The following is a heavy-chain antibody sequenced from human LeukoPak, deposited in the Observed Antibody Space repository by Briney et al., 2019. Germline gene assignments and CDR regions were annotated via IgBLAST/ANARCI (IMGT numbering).Heavy chain of an antibody. CDR2: IYYSGST. J-gene: IGHJ5*02. CDR3: ARGPARNIGWFDP. D-gene: IGHD2/OR15-2a*01. CDR1: GGSISSSSYY. V-gene: IGHV4-39*01. Sequence: SETLSLTCTVSGGSISSSSYYWGWIRQPPGKGLEWIGSIYYSGSTYYNPSLKSRVTISVDTSKNQFSLKLSSVTAADTAVYYCARGPARNIGWFDPWGQGTLVTVSS.